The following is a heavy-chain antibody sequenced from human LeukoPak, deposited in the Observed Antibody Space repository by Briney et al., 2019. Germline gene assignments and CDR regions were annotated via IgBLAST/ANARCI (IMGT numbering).Heavy chain of an antibody. CDR3: ARVRFGAITMVRGVKENRVNWVDP. Sequence: ASVKVSCKSSGYTFSSYAIHWVRQAPGQRLEWMGWISRYNGYTNYAQRLQGRVTMTTDISTSTAYMELRSLRSDDTAVYYCARVRFGAITMVRGVKENRVNWVDPWGQGTLVTVSS. CDR2: ISRYNGYT. V-gene: IGHV1-18*01. J-gene: IGHJ5*02. CDR1: GYTFSSYA. D-gene: IGHD3-10*01.